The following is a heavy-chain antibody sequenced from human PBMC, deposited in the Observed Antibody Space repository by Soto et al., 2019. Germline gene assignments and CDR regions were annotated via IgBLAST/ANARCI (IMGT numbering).Heavy chain of an antibody. CDR1: GYSFTSYW. CDR3: ASPSRYSHNDAFDX. V-gene: IGHV5-10-1*01. Sequence: PGESLKSSCKGSGYSFTSYWISWVRQMPGKGLEWMGRIDPSDSYTNYSPSFQGHVTISADKSISTAYLQWSSLKASDTAMYYCASPSRYSHNDAFDXWGQGTMVTVSS. D-gene: IGHD6-13*01. J-gene: IGHJ3*01. CDR2: IDPSDSYT.